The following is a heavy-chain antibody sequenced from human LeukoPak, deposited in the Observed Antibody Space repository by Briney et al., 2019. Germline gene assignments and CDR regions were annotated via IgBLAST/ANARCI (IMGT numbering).Heavy chain of an antibody. CDR1: GFTFSSYA. D-gene: IGHD3-10*01. V-gene: IGHV3-23*01. CDR2: ISGSGDNT. J-gene: IGHJ5*02. CDR3: AKDRWNYDGSGSYSNH. Sequence: GGSLRLSCAASGFTFSSYAMSWVRQAPGKGLEWVSAISGSGDNTYYPDSVKGRFTISRDNSKNTLYLQMNSLRAEDTAVYYCAKDRWNYDGSGSYSNHWGQGTLVSVSS.